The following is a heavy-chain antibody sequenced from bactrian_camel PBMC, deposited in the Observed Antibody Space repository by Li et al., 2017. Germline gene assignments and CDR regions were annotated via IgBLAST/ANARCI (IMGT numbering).Heavy chain of an antibody. CDR2: ISSLGATK. CDR1: GSTLSNYV. J-gene: IGHJ4*01. V-gene: IGHV3S40*01. D-gene: IGHD1*01. Sequence: VQLVESGGGLVQPGGSLRLSCAASGSTLSNYVMSWVRQAPGKGLDWVSQISSLGATKRYADSVNGRFTISRDNAKNMMYLQMNSLKPEDTAVYYCVRHDTSTDTYSQPESQGTQVTVS.